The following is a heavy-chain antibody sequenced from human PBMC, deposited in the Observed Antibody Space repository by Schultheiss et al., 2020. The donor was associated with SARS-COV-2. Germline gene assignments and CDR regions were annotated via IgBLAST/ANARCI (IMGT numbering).Heavy chain of an antibody. J-gene: IGHJ3*02. CDR2: INSDGSST. CDR1: GFTFSSYA. Sequence: GGSLRLSCAASGFTFSSYAMSWVRQAPGKGLVWVSRINSDGSSTSYADSVKGRFTISRDNAKNSLYLQMNSLRAEDTAVYYCAKEKADCSGGSCYYDAFDIWGQGTMVTVSS. D-gene: IGHD2-15*01. V-gene: IGHV3-74*01. CDR3: AKEKADCSGGSCYYDAFDI.